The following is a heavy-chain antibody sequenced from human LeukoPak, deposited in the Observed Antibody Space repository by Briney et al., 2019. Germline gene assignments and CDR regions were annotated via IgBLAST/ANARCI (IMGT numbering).Heavy chain of an antibody. D-gene: IGHD3-10*01. CDR2: IYYSGST. CDR1: GGSISSSSYY. Sequence: SETLSLTCTVSGGSISSSSYYWGWIRQPPGTGLEWLGSIYYSGSTYYNPSLKSQVTISVDTSKNQFSLKLSSVTAADTAVYYCARGGSYYYGSGRRSHYFDYWGQGTLVTVSS. V-gene: IGHV4-39*02. J-gene: IGHJ4*02. CDR3: ARGGSYYYGSGRRSHYFDY.